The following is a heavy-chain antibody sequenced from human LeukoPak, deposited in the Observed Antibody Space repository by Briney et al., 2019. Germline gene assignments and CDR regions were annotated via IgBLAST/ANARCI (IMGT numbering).Heavy chain of an antibody. J-gene: IGHJ4*02. D-gene: IGHD3-16*01. CDR3: TTGLAGH. CDR2: IKSKTGGGTT. V-gene: IGHV3-15*01. Sequence: GGSLRLSCAASGXTFSNAWMSWVRQAPGKGLEWVGRIKSKTGGGTTDYAAPVKGRFTISRDDSKNTLYLQMNSLKTEDTAVYYCTTGLAGHWGQGTLVTVSS. CDR1: GXTFSNAW.